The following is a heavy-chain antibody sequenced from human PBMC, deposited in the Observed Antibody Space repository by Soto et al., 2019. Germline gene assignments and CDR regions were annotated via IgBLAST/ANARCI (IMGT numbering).Heavy chain of an antibody. Sequence: SQTLSLTCAISGDSVSSNSAAWNWIMRSPSRGLEWLGRTYYRSKWYNEYAVSVKSRIAINPDTSKNQFSLQLNSVTPEDTAVYYCARTSGHFDSWGQGTLVTVSS. CDR2: TYYRSKWYN. D-gene: IGHD6-19*01. CDR1: GDSVSSNSAA. V-gene: IGHV6-1*01. CDR3: ARTSGHFDS. J-gene: IGHJ4*02.